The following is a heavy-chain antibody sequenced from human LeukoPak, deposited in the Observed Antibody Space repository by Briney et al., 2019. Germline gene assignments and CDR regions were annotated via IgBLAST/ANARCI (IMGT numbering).Heavy chain of an antibody. Sequence: PSETLSLTCTVSGGSISSSSYYWGWIRQPPGKGLEWIGSIYHSGSTYYNPSLKSRVTISVDTSKNQFSLKLSSVTAADTAVYYCARSDTIFGVVRAFDIWGQGTMVTVSS. CDR1: GGSISSSSYY. D-gene: IGHD3-3*01. CDR2: IYHSGST. V-gene: IGHV4-39*01. CDR3: ARSDTIFGVVRAFDI. J-gene: IGHJ3*02.